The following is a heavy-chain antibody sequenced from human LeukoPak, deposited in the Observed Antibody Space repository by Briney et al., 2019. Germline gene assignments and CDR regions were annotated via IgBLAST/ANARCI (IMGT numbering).Heavy chain of an antibody. J-gene: IGHJ5*02. CDR1: GGSVSSYY. CDR3: ARDTGWIAVAGHNWFDP. V-gene: IGHV4-59*02. CDR2: IYYSGST. D-gene: IGHD6-19*01. Sequence: SETLSLTCTVSGGSVSSYYWSWIRQPPGKGLEWIGYIYYSGSTNYNPSLKSRVTISVDTSKNQFSLKLSSVTAADTAVYYCARDTGWIAVAGHNWFDPWGQGTLVTVSS.